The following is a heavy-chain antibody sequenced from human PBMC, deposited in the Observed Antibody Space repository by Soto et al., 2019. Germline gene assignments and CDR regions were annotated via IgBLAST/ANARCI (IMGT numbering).Heavy chain of an antibody. Sequence: QVQLVQSGDEVKKPGASVKVSCKASGYTFNSFGISWVRQAPGQGLEWMGWISAYNGNTDYAQKLQGRVTLTTDTSTSTAYMELRSLRSDDTAVYYCTRGPAPFRNRNWFDPGGQGTLVIVSS. CDR1: GYTFNSFG. CDR3: TRGPAPFRNRNWFDP. J-gene: IGHJ5*02. D-gene: IGHD1-1*01. CDR2: ISAYNGNT. V-gene: IGHV1-18*01.